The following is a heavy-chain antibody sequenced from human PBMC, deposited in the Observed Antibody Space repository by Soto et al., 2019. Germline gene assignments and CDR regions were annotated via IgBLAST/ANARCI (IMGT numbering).Heavy chain of an antibody. CDR2: INHSGST. Sequence: SETLSLTCAVYGGSFSGYYWSWIRQPPGKGLEWIGEINHSGSTNYNPSLKSRVTISVDTSKNQFSLKLSSVTAADTAVYYCARVLSMMVVAATALRVRWFDPWGQGTLVTVSS. V-gene: IGHV4-34*01. D-gene: IGHD2-15*01. CDR1: GGSFSGYY. J-gene: IGHJ5*02. CDR3: ARVLSMMVVAATALRVRWFDP.